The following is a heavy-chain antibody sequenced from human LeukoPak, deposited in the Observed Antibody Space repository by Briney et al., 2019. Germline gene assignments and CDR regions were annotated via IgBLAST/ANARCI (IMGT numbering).Heavy chain of an antibody. J-gene: IGHJ4*02. CDR3: GRGDYTVLAGSPFDL. V-gene: IGHV4-30-4*01. D-gene: IGHD6-19*01. CDR2: IFFTGGT. CDR1: GDAITSGDDY. Sequence: SQTLSLTCSASGDAITSGDDYWNWIRQSPGKGLQSIRYIFFTGGTYYYPSLGSRFTISLDAPKNQFSFRLNSVTAADTAVYYCGRGDYTVLAGSPFDLWGRGTLVTVSS.